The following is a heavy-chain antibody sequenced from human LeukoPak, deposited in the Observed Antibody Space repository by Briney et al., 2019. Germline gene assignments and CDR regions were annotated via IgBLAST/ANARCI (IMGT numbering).Heavy chain of an antibody. V-gene: IGHV3-43*01. Sequence: TGGSLRLSCAASGFIFEDYTMHWVRQVPGKTLEWVSLVNWHGTTYYADSLKGRFTISRDNSKNSLYLQMDSLRIEDTGFYYCAKDLTYESSGSVIDNWGLGTLVTVSS. CDR2: VNWHGTT. CDR3: AKDLTYESSGSVIDN. D-gene: IGHD3-22*01. CDR1: GFIFEDYT. J-gene: IGHJ4*02.